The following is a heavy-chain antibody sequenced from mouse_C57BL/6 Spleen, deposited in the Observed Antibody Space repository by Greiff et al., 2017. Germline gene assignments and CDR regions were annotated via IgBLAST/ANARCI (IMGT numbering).Heavy chain of an antibody. D-gene: IGHD4-1*01. V-gene: IGHV5-17*01. J-gene: IGHJ1*03. CDR1: GFTFSDYG. Sequence: EVQLVESGGGLVKPGGSLKLSCAASGFTFSDYGMHWVRQAPEKGLEWVAYISSGSSCIYYAATVKGRFTISRDNAKNTLFLHMTSLRSEDTAMYYCARWYIASNWDWYFDVWGTGTTVTVAS. CDR3: ARWYIASNWDWYFDV. CDR2: ISSGSSCI.